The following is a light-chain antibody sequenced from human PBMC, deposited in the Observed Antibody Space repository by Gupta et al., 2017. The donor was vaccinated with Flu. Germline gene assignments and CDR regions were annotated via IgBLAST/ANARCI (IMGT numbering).Light chain of an antibody. V-gene: IGKV1-27*01. CDR2: AAS. J-gene: IGKJ1*01. Sequence: PSSLSASVGDRVTIACRASQTISTFLAWYQQKPGNAPKLLIFAASTLHSGVTSRFSGSGSGTDFTLTINSLQPEDVATYYCQKYGTSPRTFGQGTRVEI. CDR3: QKYGTSPRT. CDR1: QTISTF.